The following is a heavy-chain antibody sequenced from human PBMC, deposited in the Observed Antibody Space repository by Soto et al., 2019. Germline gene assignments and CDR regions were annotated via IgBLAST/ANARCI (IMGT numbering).Heavy chain of an antibody. Sequence: GESLKISCQGSGYTFTNHWITWVRQMPGKGLEWMGRINPSDSHTNYSPSFRGHVTMSVDKSISTAYLQWSSLKASDSAMYYCARHASYYVSSGYFGTYWGQGTLVTVSS. J-gene: IGHJ4*02. CDR2: INPSDSHT. CDR3: ARHASYYVSSGYFGTY. V-gene: IGHV5-10-1*01. D-gene: IGHD3-22*01. CDR1: GYTFTNHW.